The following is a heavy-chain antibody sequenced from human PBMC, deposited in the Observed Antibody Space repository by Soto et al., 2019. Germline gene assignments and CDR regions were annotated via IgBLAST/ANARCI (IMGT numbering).Heavy chain of an antibody. CDR1: GFTFSSYA. J-gene: IGHJ6*02. V-gene: IGHV3-30-3*01. CDR3: ARTPRGQWELPYYYYGMDV. CDR2: ISYDGSNK. Sequence: QVQLVESGGGVVQPGRSLRLSCAASGFTFSSYAMHWVRQAPGKGLEWVAVISYDGSNKYYADSVEGRFTISRDNSKNTLYLQMNSLRAEDTAVYYCARTPRGQWELPYYYYGMDVWGQGTTVTVSS. D-gene: IGHD1-26*01.